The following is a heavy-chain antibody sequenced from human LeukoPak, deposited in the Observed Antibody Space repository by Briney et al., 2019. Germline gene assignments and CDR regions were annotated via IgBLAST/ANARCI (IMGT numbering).Heavy chain of an antibody. CDR1: GYFFLDHY. V-gene: IGHV1-2*02. J-gene: IGHJ4*02. D-gene: IGHD3-10*01. CDR2: MSPNNGVT. CDR3: ARAPSVVRGVISDH. Sequence: GATVKLSCKASGYFFLDHYINWVRQAPGQGLEWRGWMSPNNGVTKYAQKFQGRVTMTRDRSMNTAYMELTSLTHDDTAVYYCARAPSVVRGVISDHWGQGTLV.